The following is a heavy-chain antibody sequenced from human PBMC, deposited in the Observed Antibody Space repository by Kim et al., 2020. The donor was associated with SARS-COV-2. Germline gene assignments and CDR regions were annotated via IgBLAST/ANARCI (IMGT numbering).Heavy chain of an antibody. Sequence: GGSLRLSCAASVFTFSSYWMSWVRQAPGKGLEWVANIKQDGSEKYYVDSVKGRFTISRDKAKNSLYLQMNSLRAEDTAVYYCARDSDLFDPWGQGTLVTVSS. CDR3: ARDSDLFDP. V-gene: IGHV3-7*01. CDR2: IKQDGSEK. CDR1: VFTFSSYW. J-gene: IGHJ5*02.